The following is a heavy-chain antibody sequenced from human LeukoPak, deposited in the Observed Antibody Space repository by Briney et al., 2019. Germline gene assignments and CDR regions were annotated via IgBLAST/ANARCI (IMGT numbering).Heavy chain of an antibody. Sequence: AGGSLRLSCAASGFTFSSYTMHWVGQAPGKGLEWVAVISYDGSNKYYADSVKGRFTISRDNSKNTLYLQMNSLRAEDTAVYYCASYSNYWFDPWVHGTLVTVSS. CDR3: ASYSNYWFDP. D-gene: IGHD4-11*01. CDR2: ISYDGSNK. V-gene: IGHV3-30-3*01. CDR1: GFTFSSYT. J-gene: IGHJ5*02.